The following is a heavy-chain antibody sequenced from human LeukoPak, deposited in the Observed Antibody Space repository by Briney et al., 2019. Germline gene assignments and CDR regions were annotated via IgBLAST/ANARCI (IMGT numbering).Heavy chain of an antibody. CDR3: ARESYDSGGYFSPLVDY. CDR1: GYTFTGYY. D-gene: IGHD3-22*01. CDR2: INPNSGGT. Sequence: ASVKVSCKASGYTFTGYYMHWVRQAPGQGLEWMGRINPNSGGTNYAQKFQGRVTMTRDTSISTAYMELSRLRSDDTAVYYCARESYDSGGYFSPLVDYWGQGTLVTVSS. J-gene: IGHJ4*02. V-gene: IGHV1-2*06.